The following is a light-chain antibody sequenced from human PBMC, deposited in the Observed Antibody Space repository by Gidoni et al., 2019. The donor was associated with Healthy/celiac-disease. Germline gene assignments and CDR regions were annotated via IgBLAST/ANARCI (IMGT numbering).Light chain of an antibody. J-gene: IGKJ4*01. CDR1: QSISRY. CDR2: AAS. V-gene: IGKV1-39*01. Sequence: DIQMTQSPSSLSASVGDRVTITCRASQSISRYLNWYQQKPGKAPKLLIYAASSLQSGVPSRFSGSGSGTDFTLTISSLQPEDFATYYCQQSYSTPASAFGGGTKVEIK. CDR3: QQSYSTPASA.